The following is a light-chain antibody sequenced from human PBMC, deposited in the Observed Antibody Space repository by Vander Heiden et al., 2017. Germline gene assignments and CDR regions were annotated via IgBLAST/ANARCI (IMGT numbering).Light chain of an antibody. V-gene: IGKV3-15*01. J-gene: IGKJ2*01. Sequence: ELVMTQSPATLSVSPGERATLSCRASQSVSSNLAWYQQKPGQAPRLLIYGASTRATGIPARFSGSGYGTEFTLTISSRQSEDFAVYYCQQHNNWPLYTFGQGTKLEIK. CDR2: GAS. CDR1: QSVSSN. CDR3: QQHNNWPLYT.